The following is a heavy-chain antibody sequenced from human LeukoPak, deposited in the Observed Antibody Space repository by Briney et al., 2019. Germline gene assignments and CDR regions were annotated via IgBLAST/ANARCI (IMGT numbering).Heavy chain of an antibody. V-gene: IGHV1-2*02. J-gene: IGHJ6*03. CDR2: INPNSGGT. CDR3: ARSIAVAGWLVRGNNYYMDV. D-gene: IGHD6-19*01. CDR1: GYTFTGYY. Sequence: ASVKVSCKASGYTFTGYYMHWVRQAPGQGLEWMGWINPNSGGTNYAQKFQGRVTMTRDTSISTDYMEMSRLRSDDTAVYYCARSIAVAGWLVRGNNYYMDVWGKGTTVTVSS.